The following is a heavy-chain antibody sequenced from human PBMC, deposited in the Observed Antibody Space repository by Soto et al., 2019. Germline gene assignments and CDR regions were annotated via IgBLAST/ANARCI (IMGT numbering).Heavy chain of an antibody. Sequence: SETLSLTCVVSGGSISSGGYCWSWIRQPPGKGLEWIGCIYHSGSTYYNPSLKSRVTISVDTSKNHFSLKLSSVTAADTAVYYCATQEVGGSYVYTFDPWGQGTLVTVSS. CDR2: IYHSGST. J-gene: IGHJ5*02. CDR1: GGSISSGGYC. CDR3: ATQEVGGSYVYTFDP. D-gene: IGHD1-26*01. V-gene: IGHV4-30-2*03.